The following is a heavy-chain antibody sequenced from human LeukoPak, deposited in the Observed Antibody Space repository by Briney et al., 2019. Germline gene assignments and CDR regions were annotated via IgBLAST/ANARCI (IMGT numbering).Heavy chain of an antibody. J-gene: IGHJ5*02. Sequence: SSETLSLTCTVSGGSISSYYWSWIRQPPGKGLEWIGYIYYSGSTNYNPSLKSRVTISVDTSKNQFSLKLSSVTAADTAVYYCARAPTEYWFDPWGQGTPVTVSS. CDR2: IYYSGST. V-gene: IGHV4-59*01. CDR1: GGSISSYY. D-gene: IGHD4-11*01. CDR3: ARAPTEYWFDP.